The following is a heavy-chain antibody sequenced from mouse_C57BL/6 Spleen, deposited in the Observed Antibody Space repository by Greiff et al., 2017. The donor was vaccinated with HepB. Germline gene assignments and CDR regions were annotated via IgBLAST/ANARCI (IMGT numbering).Heavy chain of an antibody. CDR2: ISSGGSYT. CDR3: AGSSYEGYYFDY. J-gene: IGHJ2*01. D-gene: IGHD1-1*01. CDR1: GFTFSSYG. Sequence: EVKLVESGGDLVKPGGSLKLSCAASGFTFSSYGMSWVRQTPDKRLEWVATISSGGSYTYYPDSVKGRFTISRDNAKNTLYLQMSSLNSEDTAMYYCAGSSYEGYYFDYWGQGTTLTVSS. V-gene: IGHV5-6*01.